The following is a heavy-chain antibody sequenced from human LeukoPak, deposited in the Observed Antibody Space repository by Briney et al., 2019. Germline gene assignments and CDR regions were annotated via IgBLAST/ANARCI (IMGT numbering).Heavy chain of an antibody. CDR2: ISWNSGSI. CDR3: AKDAAAIGYYFDY. J-gene: IGHJ4*02. Sequence: GGSLRLSCAASGFRFEDYGMTWDRQAPGKGLEWVSGISWNSGSIGYADSVKGRFTISRDNAKNSLYLQMNSLRAEDTALYYCAKDAAAIGYYFDYWGQGTLVTVSS. CDR1: GFRFEDYG. D-gene: IGHD2-2*02. V-gene: IGHV3-9*01.